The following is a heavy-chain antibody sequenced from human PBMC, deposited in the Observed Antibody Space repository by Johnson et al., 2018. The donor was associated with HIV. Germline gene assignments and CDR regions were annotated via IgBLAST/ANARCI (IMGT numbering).Heavy chain of an antibody. D-gene: IGHD3-22*01. CDR2: ITWNGGTT. J-gene: IGHJ3*01. CDR1: GFTFSGSA. CDR3: ARVAYYYDTSGYLTRPRAFDV. Sequence: EVQLVESGGGLVQPGGSLKLACSASGFTFSGSALHWVRQPPGKGLEWVSGITWNGGTTGYADSVKGRFLISRDNAKNSLYLQMNSLTAEDTALYYCARVAYYYDTSGYLTRPRAFDVWGQGTMVTVSA. V-gene: IGHV3-20*04.